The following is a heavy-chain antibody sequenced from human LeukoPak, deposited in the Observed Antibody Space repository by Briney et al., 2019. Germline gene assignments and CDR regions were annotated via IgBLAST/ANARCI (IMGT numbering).Heavy chain of an antibody. CDR1: GYTFTAYY. Sequence: ASVKVSCKAFGYTFTAYYMHWVRQAPGQGLEWMGWINPNSGGTNYAQKFQGRVTMTRDTSISTAYMELSRLRSDDTAVYYCARDSEFSGDAFDIWGQGTMVTVSS. CDR2: INPNSGGT. D-gene: IGHD2/OR15-2a*01. J-gene: IGHJ3*02. CDR3: ARDSEFSGDAFDI. V-gene: IGHV1-2*02.